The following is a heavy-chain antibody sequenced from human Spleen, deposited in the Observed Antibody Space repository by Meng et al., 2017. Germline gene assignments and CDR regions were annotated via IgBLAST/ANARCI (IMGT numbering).Heavy chain of an antibody. CDR1: GYNFPDYY. J-gene: IGHJ3*02. V-gene: IGHV1-2*02. CDR3: ARGYYGSGSYSCAFDI. CDR2: INPNSGGT. D-gene: IGHD3-10*01. Sequence: ASVKVSCKPSGYNFPDYYIHWVRRAPGQGLEWMGWINPNSGGTNYAQKFQGRVTMTRDTSISTAYMELSRLRSDDTAVYYCARGYYGSGSYSCAFDIWGQGTMVTVSS.